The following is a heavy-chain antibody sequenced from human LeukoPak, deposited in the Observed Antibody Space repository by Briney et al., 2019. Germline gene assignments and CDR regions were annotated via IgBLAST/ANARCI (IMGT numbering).Heavy chain of an antibody. CDR1: GDSINNYF. CDR2: IYYSGST. D-gene: IGHD3-10*01. CDR3: ARIYYYGSLYYFDY. J-gene: IGHJ4*02. V-gene: IGHV4-59*08. Sequence: NTSETLSLTCSVSGDSINNYFWSWIRQPPGKGLEWIGYIYYSGSTNYSPSFESRVTISVATSKNQFSLRLKSVTAADTAVYYCARIYYYGSLYYFDYWGQGTLVTVSS.